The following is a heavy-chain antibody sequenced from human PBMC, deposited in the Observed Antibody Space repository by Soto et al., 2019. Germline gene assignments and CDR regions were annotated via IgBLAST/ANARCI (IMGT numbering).Heavy chain of an antibody. J-gene: IGHJ6*02. V-gene: IGHV3-23*01. Sequence: GVLRLSCAASGFSVSSYAMRWVRQAPGKGLEWVSGISHSGGTTYYADSVQGRFTISRDNSKNTLYLQINSLRAEDTALYYCAKASQYYYASGSYYNRYYGVDVWGQGTTVTVSS. D-gene: IGHD3-10*01. CDR1: GFSVSSYA. CDR2: ISHSGGTT. CDR3: AKASQYYYASGSYYNRYYGVDV.